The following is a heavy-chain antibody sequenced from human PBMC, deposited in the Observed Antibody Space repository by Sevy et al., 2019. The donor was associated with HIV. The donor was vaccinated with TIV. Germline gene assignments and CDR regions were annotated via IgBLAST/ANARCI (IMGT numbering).Heavy chain of an antibody. V-gene: IGHV3-30-3*01. J-gene: IGHJ6*02. CDR1: GFTFSSYA. D-gene: IGHD3-3*01. CDR3: ARGFLAYYYYGMDV. Sequence: LSLTCAASGFTFSSYAMHWVRQAPGKGLEWVAVISYDGSNKYYADSVKGRFTISRDNSKNTLYLQMNSLRAEDTAVYYCARGFLAYYYYGMDVWGQGTTVTVSS. CDR2: ISYDGSNK.